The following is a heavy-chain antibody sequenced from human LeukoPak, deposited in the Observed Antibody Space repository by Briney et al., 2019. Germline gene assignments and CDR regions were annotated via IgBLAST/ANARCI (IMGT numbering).Heavy chain of an antibody. Sequence: ASVKVSCEASGYTFTSYYMHWVRQAPGQGLEWMGIINPSGGSTSYAQKFQGRVTMTRDTSTSTVYMELSSLRSEDTAVYYCARDPPFSRTVTTTRRVNYHPTCGMDVWGQGTTVTVSS. CDR1: GYTFTSYY. CDR3: ARDPPFSRTVTTTRRVNYHPTCGMDV. D-gene: IGHD4-17*01. J-gene: IGHJ6*02. CDR2: INPSGGST. V-gene: IGHV1-46*01.